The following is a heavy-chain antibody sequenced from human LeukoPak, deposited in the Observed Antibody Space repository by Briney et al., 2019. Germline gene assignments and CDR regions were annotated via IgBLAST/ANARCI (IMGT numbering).Heavy chain of an antibody. CDR2: IYYSRST. CDR3: ARELGYCSGGSCYSGRVIDY. V-gene: IGHV4-31*03. Sequence: SETLSLTCTVSGVSISSGGYYWSCIRQHPGKGLEWIGYIYYSRSTYYNPSLKSRDTISVDTSKTQFSLKLTSVTAADTAVYYCARELGYCSGGSCYSGRVIDYWGQGTLVTVSS. D-gene: IGHD2-15*01. CDR1: GVSISSGGYY. J-gene: IGHJ4*02.